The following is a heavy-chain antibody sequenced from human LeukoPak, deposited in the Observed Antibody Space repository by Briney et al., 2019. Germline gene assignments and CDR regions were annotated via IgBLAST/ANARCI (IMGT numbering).Heavy chain of an antibody. Sequence: GGSLRLSCAASGFTFDDYGMSWVRQAPGKGLEWVSGINWNGGSTGYADSVKGRFTISRDNAKNSLYLQMNSQRAEDTAVYYCARDPYYYDSSGYRHTFDYWGQGTLVTVSS. CDR1: GFTFDDYG. D-gene: IGHD3-22*01. CDR2: INWNGGST. CDR3: ARDPYYYDSSGYRHTFDY. J-gene: IGHJ4*02. V-gene: IGHV3-20*04.